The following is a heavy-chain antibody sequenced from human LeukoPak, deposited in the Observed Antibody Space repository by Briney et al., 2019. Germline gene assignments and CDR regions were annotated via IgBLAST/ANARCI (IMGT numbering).Heavy chain of an antibody. V-gene: IGHV1-69*06. D-gene: IGHD3-9*01. CDR2: IIPIFGTA. Sequence: ASVKVSCKASGGTFSSYAISWVRQAPGQGLEWMGGIIPIFGTANYAQKFQGRVTITADKSTSTAYMELSSLRSEDTAVYYCARIAPGELRYFDWSRPFDYWGQGTLVTVSS. CDR1: GGTFSSYA. CDR3: ARIAPGELRYFDWSRPFDY. J-gene: IGHJ4*02.